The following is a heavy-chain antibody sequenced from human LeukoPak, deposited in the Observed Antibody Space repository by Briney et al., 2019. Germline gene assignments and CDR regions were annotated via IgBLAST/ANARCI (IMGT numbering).Heavy chain of an antibody. V-gene: IGHV1-18*01. J-gene: IGHJ3*02. Sequence: GASVKVSCKASGYTFTNYDFNWVRQAPGQGLEWMGWISVYNGNTNYAQKLQGRVTMTTDTSTSTAYMELRSLRSDDTAAYYCARHYSGYGGAFDIWGQGTMVTVSS. CDR3: ARHYSGYGGAFDI. CDR1: GYTFTNYD. CDR2: ISVYNGNT. D-gene: IGHD5-12*01.